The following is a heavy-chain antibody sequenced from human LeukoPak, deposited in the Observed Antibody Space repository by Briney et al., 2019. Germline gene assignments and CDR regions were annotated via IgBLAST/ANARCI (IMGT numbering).Heavy chain of an antibody. V-gene: IGHV4-30-2*01. CDR3: ARSHYDSSGYEDAFDI. D-gene: IGHD3-22*01. CDR1: GFTFDDYA. J-gene: IGHJ3*02. CDR2: IYHSGST. Sequence: LRLSCAASGFTFDDYAMHWVRQAPGKGLEWIGYIYHSGSTYYNPSLKSRVTISVDRSKNQFSLKLSSVTAADTAVYYCARSHYDSSGYEDAFDIWGQGTMVTVSS.